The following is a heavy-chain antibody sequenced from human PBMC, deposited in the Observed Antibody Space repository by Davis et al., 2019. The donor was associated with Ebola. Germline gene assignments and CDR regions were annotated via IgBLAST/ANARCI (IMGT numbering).Heavy chain of an antibody. D-gene: IGHD3-22*01. CDR1: GFTFSNAW. J-gene: IGHJ1*01. CDR3: TRSYDSSGHYPGYFQH. V-gene: IGHV3-15*01. CDR2: IKSKTDGGTT. Sequence: GESLKISCAASGFTFSNAWMSWVRQAPGKGLEWVGRIKSKTDGGTTDYAAPVKGRFTISRDDSKSIAYLQMNSLKTEDTAVYYCTRSYDSSGHYPGYFQHWGQGTLVTVSS.